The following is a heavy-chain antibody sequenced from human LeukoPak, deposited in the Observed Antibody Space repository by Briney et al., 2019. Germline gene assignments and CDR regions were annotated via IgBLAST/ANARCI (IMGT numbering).Heavy chain of an antibody. J-gene: IGHJ4*02. CDR1: GFTFSSYW. CDR3: ARFPRGYTSGWYFDY. V-gene: IGHV3-74*01. CDR2: INGDGSST. Sequence: PGGSLRLSCAASGFTFSSYWMHWVRQAPGKGLVWVSGINGDGSSTSHADSVKSRFTISRDNAKNTLYLQMNSLRAEDTAVYYCARFPRGYTSGWYFDYWGQGTLVTVSS. D-gene: IGHD6-19*01.